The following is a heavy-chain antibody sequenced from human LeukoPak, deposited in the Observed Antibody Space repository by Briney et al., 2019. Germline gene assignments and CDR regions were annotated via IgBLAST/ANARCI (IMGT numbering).Heavy chain of an antibody. CDR2: IYHSGST. J-gene: IGHJ4*02. CDR3: ATTTIRLGY. CDR1: GYSISSGYY. D-gene: IGHD1-26*01. Sequence: SETLSLTCTVSGYSISSGYYWGWIRQPPGKGLEWIGSIYHSGSTYYNPSLKSRVTISVDTSKNQFSLKLSSVTAADTAVYYCATTTIRLGYWGQGTLVTVSS. V-gene: IGHV4-38-2*02.